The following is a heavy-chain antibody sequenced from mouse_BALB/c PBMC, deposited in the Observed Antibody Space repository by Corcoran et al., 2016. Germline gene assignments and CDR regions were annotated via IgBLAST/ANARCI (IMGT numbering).Heavy chain of an antibody. J-gene: IGHJ4*01. CDR1: GYSFTGYY. Sequence: LAKTGASVKISCKASGYSFTGYYMHWVKQSHGKSLEWIGYISCYNGATSYNQKFKGKATVTVDTSSSTAYMQFNSLTSEDSAVYYCASTVVAPSYYYAMDYWGQGTSVTVSS. V-gene: IGHV1S34*01. CDR3: ASTVVAPSYYYAMDY. CDR2: ISCYNGAT. D-gene: IGHD1-1*01.